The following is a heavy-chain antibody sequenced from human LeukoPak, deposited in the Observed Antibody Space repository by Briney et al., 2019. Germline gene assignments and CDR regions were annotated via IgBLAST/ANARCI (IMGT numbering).Heavy chain of an antibody. CDR3: ARGPETAMVPRY. CDR1: GFTFSSYA. D-gene: IGHD5-18*01. J-gene: IGHJ4*02. V-gene: IGHV3-23*01. CDR2: ISGSGGST. Sequence: PGGSLRLSCAASGFTFSSYAMSWVRQAPGKGLEWVSAISGSGGSTYYADSVKGRFTISRDDSKNTLYLQMSSLRVEDTAVYYCARGPETAMVPRYWGQGTLVTVSS.